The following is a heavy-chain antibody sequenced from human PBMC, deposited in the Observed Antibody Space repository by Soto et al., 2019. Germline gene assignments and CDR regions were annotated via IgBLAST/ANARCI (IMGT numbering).Heavy chain of an antibody. J-gene: IGHJ2*01. Sequence: PGGSLRLSCAASGFTFSSCAMSWVRQAPGKGLEWVSAIGTAGDTYYPGSVKGRFTISRENAKNSLYLQMNSLRAGDTAVYYCATATYYYDSSGGPYWYFDLWGRGTLVTVSS. CDR1: GFTFSSCA. CDR2: IGTAGDT. V-gene: IGHV3-13*01. CDR3: ATATYYYDSSGGPYWYFDL. D-gene: IGHD3-22*01.